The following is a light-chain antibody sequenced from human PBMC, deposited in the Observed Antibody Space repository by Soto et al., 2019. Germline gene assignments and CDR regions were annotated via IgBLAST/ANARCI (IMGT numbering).Light chain of an antibody. Sequence: QSALTQPASVSGSPGQSITISCTGTSSDVGSYNLVSWYQQHPGKAPKLIIYEGSKRPSGVSNRFSGSKSGNTASLTISGLQAEDEADYYCCSYAGNNTFVFGGGTKLTVL. CDR3: CSYAGNNTFV. CDR1: SSDVGSYNL. J-gene: IGLJ2*01. V-gene: IGLV2-23*03. CDR2: EGS.